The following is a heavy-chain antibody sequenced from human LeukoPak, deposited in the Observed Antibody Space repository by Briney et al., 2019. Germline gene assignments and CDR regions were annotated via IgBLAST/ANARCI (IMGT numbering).Heavy chain of an antibody. V-gene: IGHV4-61*01. Sequence: SETLSLTCTVSGGSVSSGSYYWSWIRQPPGKGLEWIGYIYYSGSTNYNPSLKSRVTISVDTSKNQFSLKLSSVTAADTAVYYCARESEYCSGGSCPALDYWGQGTLVNVSS. D-gene: IGHD2-15*01. CDR1: GGSVSSGSYY. J-gene: IGHJ4*02. CDR3: ARESEYCSGGSCPALDY. CDR2: IYYSGST.